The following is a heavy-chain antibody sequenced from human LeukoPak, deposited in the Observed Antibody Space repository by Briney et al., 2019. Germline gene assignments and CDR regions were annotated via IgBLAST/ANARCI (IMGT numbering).Heavy chain of an antibody. Sequence: PSETLSLTCTVSGGSISSSSYYWGWIRQPPGKGLEWIGSIYYSGSTYYNPSLKSRVTISVDTSKNQFSLKLSSVTAADTAVYYCARHGGITGTLTRPFDYWGQGTLVTVSS. CDR1: GGSISSSSYY. CDR3: ARHGGITGTLTRPFDY. J-gene: IGHJ4*02. V-gene: IGHV4-39*01. D-gene: IGHD1-7*01. CDR2: IYYSGST.